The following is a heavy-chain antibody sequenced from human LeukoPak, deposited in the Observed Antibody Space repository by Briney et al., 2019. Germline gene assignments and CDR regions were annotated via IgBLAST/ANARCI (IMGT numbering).Heavy chain of an antibody. CDR1: GYTFTSYG. Sequence: ASVKVSCKASGYTFTSYGISWVRQAPGQGLEWMGWISAYNGNTNYAQKLQGRVTMTTDTSTSTAYMEPRSLRSDDTAVYYCAREEYCSSTSCPTTSDYWGQGTLVTVSS. D-gene: IGHD2-2*01. CDR3: AREEYCSSTSCPTTSDY. J-gene: IGHJ4*02. V-gene: IGHV1-18*01. CDR2: ISAYNGNT.